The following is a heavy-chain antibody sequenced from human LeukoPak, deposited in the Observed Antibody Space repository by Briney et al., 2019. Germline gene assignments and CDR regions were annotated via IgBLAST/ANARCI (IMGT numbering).Heavy chain of an antibody. CDR1: GFTFSSYS. CDR3: AKDAVRGSGRINWLDT. Sequence: PGGSLRLSCAASGFTFSSYSMNWVRQAPGKELEWVSSIGGSGSGYSTYYADSVKGRFTISRDNSKNTLYLQMNSLRVEDTAAYYCAKDAVRGSGRINWLDTWGQGTLVTVSS. V-gene: IGHV3-23*01. CDR2: IGGSGSGYST. J-gene: IGHJ5*02. D-gene: IGHD3-10*01.